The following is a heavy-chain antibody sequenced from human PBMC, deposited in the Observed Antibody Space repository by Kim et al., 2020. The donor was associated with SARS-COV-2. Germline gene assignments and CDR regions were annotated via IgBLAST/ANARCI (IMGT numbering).Heavy chain of an antibody. D-gene: IGHD6-19*01. J-gene: IGHJ6*02. V-gene: IGHV4-59*01. Sequence: LKSRVTISVDTANNQFSLKLSSVTAADTAVYYCARMQQWLVGYYYYGMDVWGQGTTVTVSS. CDR3: ARMQQWLVGYYYYGMDV.